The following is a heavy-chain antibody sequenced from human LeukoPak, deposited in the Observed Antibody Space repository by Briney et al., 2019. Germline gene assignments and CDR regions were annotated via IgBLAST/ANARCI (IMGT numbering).Heavy chain of an antibody. D-gene: IGHD3-22*01. CDR1: GGSISSYY. V-gene: IGHV4-4*07. CDR3: AREDPLYYYDSSGYSGTTDY. CDR2: IYTSGST. Sequence: SETLSLTCTVSGGSISSYYWSWIRQAAGKGLEWIGRIYTSGSTNYNPSLKSRVTMSVDTSKNQSSLKLSSVTAADTAVYYCAREDPLYYYDSSGYSGTTDYWGQGTLVTVSS. J-gene: IGHJ4*02.